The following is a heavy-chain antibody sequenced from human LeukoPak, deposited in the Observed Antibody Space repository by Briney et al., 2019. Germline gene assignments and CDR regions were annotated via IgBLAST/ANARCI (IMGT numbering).Heavy chain of an antibody. CDR1: GYTFTSYD. CDR3: ARGTDSSGYYYYYYGMDV. CDR2: MNPNSGNT. D-gene: IGHD3-22*01. J-gene: IGHJ6*02. V-gene: IGHV1-8*01. Sequence: GASVKASCKASGYTFTSYDINWVRQATGQGLEWMGWMNPNSGNTGYAQKFQGRVTMTRNTSISTAYMELSSLRSEDTAVYYCARGTDSSGYYYYYYGMDVWGQGTTVTVSS.